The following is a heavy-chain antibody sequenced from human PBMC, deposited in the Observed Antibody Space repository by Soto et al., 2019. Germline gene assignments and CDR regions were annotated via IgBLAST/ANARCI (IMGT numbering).Heavy chain of an antibody. V-gene: IGHV4-59*01. Sequence: SETLSLTCTVSGGSISSYYWSWIRQPPGKGLEWIGYIYYSGSTNYNPSLKSRVTISVDTSKNQFSLKLSSVTAADTAVYYCAREGPLDHPAEEAYYFDCWGQGTLVTVSS. D-gene: IGHD2-21*01. CDR1: GGSISSYY. CDR3: AREGPLDHPAEEAYYFDC. J-gene: IGHJ4*02. CDR2: IYYSGST.